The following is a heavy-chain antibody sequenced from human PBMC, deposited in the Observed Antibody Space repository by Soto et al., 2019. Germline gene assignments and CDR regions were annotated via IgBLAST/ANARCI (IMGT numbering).Heavy chain of an antibody. CDR3: AMVDVYVTPSPQDV. V-gene: IGHV1-18*01. J-gene: IGHJ6*02. CDR2: INTYNGNT. CDR1: GYSFTRYG. D-gene: IGHD3-16*01. Sequence: QVQLVQSRAEVKNPGASVEISCKASGYSFTRYGIAWARQAPGQGLEWMGWINTYNGNTNYAQNLQGRVTLTTDTSTSTAYMELTSLRSNDTAIYYCAMVDVYVTPSPQDVWGQGTTVIVSS.